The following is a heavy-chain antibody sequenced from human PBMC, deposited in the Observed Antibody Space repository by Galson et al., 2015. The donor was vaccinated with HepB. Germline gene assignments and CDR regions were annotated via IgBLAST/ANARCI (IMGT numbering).Heavy chain of an antibody. D-gene: IGHD3-3*01. CDR1: GYTFTSYA. CDR3: ARGYKFLEWLPSGAGFDY. Sequence: SVKVSCKASGYTFTSYAMHWVRQAPGQRLEWMGWINAGNGNTKYSQKFQGRVTITRDTSASTAYMELSSLRSEDTAVYYCARGYKFLEWLPSGAGFDYWGQGTLVTVSS. V-gene: IGHV1-3*01. CDR2: INAGNGNT. J-gene: IGHJ4*02.